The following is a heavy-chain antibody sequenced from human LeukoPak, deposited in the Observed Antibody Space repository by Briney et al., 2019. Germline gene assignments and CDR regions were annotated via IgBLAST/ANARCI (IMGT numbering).Heavy chain of an antibody. J-gene: IGHJ4*02. CDR1: GGSISSYY. D-gene: IGHD2-2*01. CDR2: IYYSGST. Sequence: SETLSLTCTVSGGSISSYYWSWIRQPPGKGLEWIGYIYYSGSTNYNPSPKSRVTISVDTSKNQFSLKLSSVTAADTAVYYCARDHSTSSPFDYWGQGTLVTVSS. V-gene: IGHV4-59*01. CDR3: ARDHSTSSPFDY.